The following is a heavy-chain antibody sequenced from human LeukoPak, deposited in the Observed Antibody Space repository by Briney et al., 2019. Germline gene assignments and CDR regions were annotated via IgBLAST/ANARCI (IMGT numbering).Heavy chain of an antibody. CDR2: INERGSST. Sequence: PGGSLRLSCAASGFTFSNSWLHWVRQAPGKGLVWVSRINERGSSTGYADSVKGRFTISRDNAKNTLYLQMNNLRADDTAVYYCAGGRLVATSKAVAIDYWGQGTLVTVSS. V-gene: IGHV3-74*01. D-gene: IGHD5-12*01. J-gene: IGHJ4*02. CDR1: GFTFSNSW. CDR3: AGGRLVATSKAVAIDY.